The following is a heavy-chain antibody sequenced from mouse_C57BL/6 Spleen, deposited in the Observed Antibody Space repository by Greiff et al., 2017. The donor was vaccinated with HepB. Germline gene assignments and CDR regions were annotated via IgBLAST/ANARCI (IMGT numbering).Heavy chain of an antibody. CDR2: ISNGGGST. CDR1: GFTFSDYY. J-gene: IGHJ2*01. CDR3: ARRKLGLYFDY. Sequence: EVKLVESGGGLVQPGGSLKLSCAASGFTFSDYYMYWVRQTPEKRLEWVAYISNGGGSTYYPDTVKGRFTISRDNAKNTLYLQMSRLKSEDTAMYYCARRKLGLYFDYWGQGTTLTVSS. D-gene: IGHD4-1*01. V-gene: IGHV5-12*01.